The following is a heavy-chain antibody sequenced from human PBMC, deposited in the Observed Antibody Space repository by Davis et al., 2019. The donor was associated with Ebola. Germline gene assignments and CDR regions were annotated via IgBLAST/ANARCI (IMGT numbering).Heavy chain of an antibody. CDR3: ARNFITIFGVVTKYYYYYGMDV. CDR1: GFTFSGSA. D-gene: IGHD3-3*01. J-gene: IGHJ6*02. CDR2: IKSKTDGGTT. V-gene: IGHV3-15*07. Sequence: GESLKISCAASGFTFSGSAMHWVRQAPGKGLEWVGRIKSKTDGGTTDYAAPVKGRFTISRDDSKNTLYLQMNSLKTEDTAVYYCARNFITIFGVVTKYYYYYGMDVWGQGTTVTVSS.